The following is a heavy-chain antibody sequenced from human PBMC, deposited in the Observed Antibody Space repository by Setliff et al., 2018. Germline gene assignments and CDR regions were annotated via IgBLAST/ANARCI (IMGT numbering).Heavy chain of an antibody. CDR3: ARGGGYNSVSYQGGYYYMDV. Sequence: SETLSLTCTVSGASITNINYYWGLIRQPPGKGLEWIGKINHSGSTILNPSLKGRVTMSVYTSKSQFSLTLTSVTAADTAVYYCARGGGYNSVSYQGGYYYMDVWGKGTTVT. CDR2: INHSGST. J-gene: IGHJ6*03. D-gene: IGHD6-19*01. V-gene: IGHV4-39*07. CDR1: GASITNINYY.